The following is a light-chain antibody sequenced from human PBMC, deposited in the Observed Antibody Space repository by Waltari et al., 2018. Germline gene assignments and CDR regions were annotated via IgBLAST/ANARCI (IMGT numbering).Light chain of an antibody. J-gene: IGLJ7*01. Sequence: SYVLTQPPSVSVSPGQTARITCGGDTIGPTNVHWFQQRPPQAPVLVIYYNSDRPSGIPERFSGSKSGNVATLTIGGVEAGDEADYYCQVWDRDGDHPVLFGGGTRLTVL. CDR3: QVWDRDGDHPVL. CDR1: TIGPTN. V-gene: IGLV3-21*01. CDR2: YNS.